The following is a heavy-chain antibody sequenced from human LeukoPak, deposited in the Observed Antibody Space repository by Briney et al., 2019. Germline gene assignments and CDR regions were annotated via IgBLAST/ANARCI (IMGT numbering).Heavy chain of an antibody. CDR3: AREFKMALDAFDI. V-gene: IGHV4-39*07. D-gene: IGHD5-24*01. Sequence: SETLSLTCAVYGGSFSSYYWGWIRQPPGKGLEWIGSIYYSGSTYYNPSLKSRVTISVDTSKNQFSLKLSSVTAADTAVYYCAREFKMALDAFDIWGQGTMVTVSS. CDR2: IYYSGST. CDR1: GGSFSSYY. J-gene: IGHJ3*02.